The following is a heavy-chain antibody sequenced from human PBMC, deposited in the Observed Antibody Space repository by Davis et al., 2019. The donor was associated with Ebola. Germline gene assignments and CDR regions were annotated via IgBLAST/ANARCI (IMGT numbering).Heavy chain of an antibody. D-gene: IGHD1-26*01. CDR2: IYSGGST. J-gene: IGHJ4*02. CDR1: GLFVSNNY. V-gene: IGHV3-53*01. CDR3: ARGRQWELGSYYFDY. Sequence: GESLKISCAASGLFVSNNYMNWVRQAPGKGLEWVSGIYSGGSTHYADSVKGRFTISRDNSKNTLYLQMNSLRAEDTAVYYCARGRQWELGSYYFDYWGQGTLVTVSS.